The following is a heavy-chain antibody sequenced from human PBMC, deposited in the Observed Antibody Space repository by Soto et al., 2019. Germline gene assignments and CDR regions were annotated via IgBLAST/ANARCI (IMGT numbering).Heavy chain of an antibody. D-gene: IGHD2-2*01. V-gene: IGHV3-21*01. CDR1: RVTFSSYS. CDR2: ISSSSSYI. Sequence: GSPRIACAASRVTFSSYSMNWVRQAPGKGLEWVSSISSSSSYIYYADSVKGRFTISRDNAKNSLYLQMNSLRAEDTAVYYCARVGGGYQLLHAFDIWGQGTMVTVSS. CDR3: ARVGGGYQLLHAFDI. J-gene: IGHJ3*02.